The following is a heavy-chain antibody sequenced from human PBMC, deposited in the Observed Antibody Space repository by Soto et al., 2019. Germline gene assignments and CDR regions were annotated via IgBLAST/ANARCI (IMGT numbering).Heavy chain of an antibody. CDR2: IYSGGST. D-gene: IGHD5-12*01. V-gene: IGHV3-53*01. CDR3: ARERYSGYDSYFDY. CDR1: GFTVSSNY. Sequence: PGGSLRLSCAASGFTVSSNYMSWVRQAPGKGLEWVSVIYSGGSTYYADSVKGRFTISRDNSKNTLYLQMNSLRAEDTAVYYCARERYSGYDSYFDYWGQGTLVTVSS. J-gene: IGHJ4*02.